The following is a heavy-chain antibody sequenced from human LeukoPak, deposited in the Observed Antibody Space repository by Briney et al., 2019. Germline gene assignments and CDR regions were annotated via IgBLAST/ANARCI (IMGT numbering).Heavy chain of an antibody. CDR1: AYTFNNYL. D-gene: IGHD3-10*01. V-gene: IGHV1-46*02. J-gene: IGHJ5*02. Sequence: GASVKVSCKAFAYTFNNYLIHWVRQAPGQGLEWMGIIDPSGGSTDYAQKFQGRVTMTRDTSTSTVYMELSSLRSEDTAVYFCARDLGLRGVTNWFDPWGHGTLVTVSS. CDR3: ARDLGLRGVTNWFDP. CDR2: IDPSGGST.